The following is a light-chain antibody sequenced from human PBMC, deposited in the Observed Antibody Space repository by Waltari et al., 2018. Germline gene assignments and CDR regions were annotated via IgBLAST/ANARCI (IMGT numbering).Light chain of an antibody. CDR2: DVG. Sequence: QDVVTQEPSVTVSAGGTVTLTCGSTTGPVIVTHYPHWSQQKPGQAPKTMIYDVGNKHSWTPARFSASLIGGKAALTLSGAQFEDEADYYCLLSFSGTVVFGGGTRLTVL. CDR3: LLSFSGTVV. CDR1: TGPVIVTHY. V-gene: IGLV7-46*01. J-gene: IGLJ2*01.